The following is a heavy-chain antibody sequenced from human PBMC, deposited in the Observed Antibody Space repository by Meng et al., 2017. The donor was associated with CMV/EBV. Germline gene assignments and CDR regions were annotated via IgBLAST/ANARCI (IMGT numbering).Heavy chain of an antibody. Sequence: GSLRLSCTVSGGSISSYYWSWIRQPPGKGLEWIGYIYYSGSTNYNPSLKSRVTISVDTPKNQFSLKLSSVTAADTAVYYCAREYDFWSGKGWFDPWGQGTLVTVSS. J-gene: IGHJ5*02. D-gene: IGHD3-3*01. CDR3: AREYDFWSGKGWFDP. CDR2: IYYSGST. CDR1: GGSISSYY. V-gene: IGHV4-59*01.